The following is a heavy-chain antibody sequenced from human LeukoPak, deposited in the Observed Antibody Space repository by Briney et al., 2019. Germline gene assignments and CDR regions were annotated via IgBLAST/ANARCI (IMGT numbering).Heavy chain of an antibody. CDR1: GFTFGDYT. CDR2: ISFDGTTK. CDR3: AREGLYSSSPYFDY. V-gene: IGHV3-30-3*01. J-gene: IGHJ4*02. D-gene: IGHD6-13*01. Sequence: GRSLRLSCAASGFTFGDYTMHWVRQAPGKGLEWVAVISFDGTTKYYADSAKGRFTISRDNSKNTLFLLMNSLRAEDTAVYYCAREGLYSSSPYFDYWGQGTLVTVSS.